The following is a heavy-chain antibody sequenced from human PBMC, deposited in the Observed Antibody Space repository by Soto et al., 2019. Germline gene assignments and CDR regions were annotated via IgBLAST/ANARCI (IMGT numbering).Heavy chain of an antibody. CDR2: INAGNGNT. V-gene: IGHV1-3*01. D-gene: IGHD6-13*01. CDR3: ARRHSSSSAFDP. Sequence: VSVKVSCKASGYTFTNYAMHWVRQAPGQRLEWMGWINAGNGNTKYSQKFQGRVTISADKSISTAYLQWSSLKASDTAMYYCARRHSSSSAFDPWGQGTLVTSPQ. CDR1: GYTFTNYA. J-gene: IGHJ5*02.